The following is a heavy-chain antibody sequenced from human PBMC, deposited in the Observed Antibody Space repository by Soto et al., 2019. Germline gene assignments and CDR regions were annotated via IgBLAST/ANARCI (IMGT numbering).Heavy chain of an antibody. CDR2: IYYSGIT. Sequence: SETLSLTCTVSGDFLSSYYWSWIRQSPVKGLEWIGYIYYSGITNYNASLKSRVTMSIDTSKNQFSLKLNSVTAADTAVYYCARVPDRWGQGTLVTSPQ. J-gene: IGHJ5*02. CDR3: ARVPDR. D-gene: IGHD2-2*01. CDR1: GDFLSSYY. V-gene: IGHV4-59*01.